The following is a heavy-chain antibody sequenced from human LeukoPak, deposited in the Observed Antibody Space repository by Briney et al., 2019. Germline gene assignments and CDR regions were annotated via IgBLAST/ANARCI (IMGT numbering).Heavy chain of an antibody. D-gene: IGHD3-22*01. Sequence: PGGSLRLSCAASGFTLSVYWMHWVRQAPGKGLVWVSRMNSDGRSRTYADSAKGRFTISRDNGKNTLYLHMNNLRAEDTAVYYCAKDHESDGYPCLDHWGLGTLVTVSS. CDR1: GFTLSVYW. V-gene: IGHV3-74*01. CDR2: MNSDGRSR. CDR3: AKDHESDGYPCLDH. J-gene: IGHJ4*02.